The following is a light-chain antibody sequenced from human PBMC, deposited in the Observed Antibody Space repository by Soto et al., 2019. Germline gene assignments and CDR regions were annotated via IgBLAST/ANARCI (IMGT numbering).Light chain of an antibody. Sequence: QSALTQPASVSGSPGQSITISCTGTSSDVGSDNLVSWYQQHPGKAPKLMIYEGSKRPSGVSNRFSGSKSGNTASLTISGLQAEDEADYYCCSYAGSRGLVFGGGTKLTVL. CDR2: EGS. CDR3: CSYAGSRGLV. V-gene: IGLV2-23*01. J-gene: IGLJ2*01. CDR1: SSDVGSDNL.